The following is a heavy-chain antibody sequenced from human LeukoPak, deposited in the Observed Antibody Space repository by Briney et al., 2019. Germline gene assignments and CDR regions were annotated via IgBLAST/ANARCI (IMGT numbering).Heavy chain of an antibody. Sequence: ASVKVSCKVSGYTLTELSMHWVRQAPGKGLEWMGGFDPEDGETIYAQKFQGRVTMTEDTSTDTAYMELSGLRSEDTAVYYCATDQTYSSSSGYWFDPWGQGTLVTVSS. CDR2: FDPEDGET. D-gene: IGHD6-6*01. CDR3: ATDQTYSSSSGYWFDP. CDR1: GYTLTELS. V-gene: IGHV1-24*01. J-gene: IGHJ5*02.